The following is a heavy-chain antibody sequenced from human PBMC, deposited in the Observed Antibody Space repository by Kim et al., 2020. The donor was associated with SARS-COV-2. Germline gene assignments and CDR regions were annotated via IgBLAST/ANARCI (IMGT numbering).Heavy chain of an antibody. CDR2: ISYDGSNK. J-gene: IGHJ6*02. CDR1: GFTFSSYA. CDR3: ARDGQGLMTYYYYGMDV. D-gene: IGHD6-25*01. V-gene: IGHV3-30*04. Sequence: GGSLRLSCAASGFTFSSYAMHWVRQAPGKGLEWVAVISYDGSNKYYADSVKGRFTISRDNSKNTLYLQMNSLRAEDTAVYYCARDGQGLMTYYYYGMDVWGQGTTVTDSS.